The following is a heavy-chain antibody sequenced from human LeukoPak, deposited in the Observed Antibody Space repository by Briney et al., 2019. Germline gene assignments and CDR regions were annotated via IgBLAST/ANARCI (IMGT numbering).Heavy chain of an antibody. V-gene: IGHV4-31*03. CDR2: IYYSGST. CDR3: ARDTGDSSGYYLIDFDI. D-gene: IGHD3-22*01. CDR1: GGSISSGGYY. Sequence: PSETLSLTCTVSGGSISSGGYYWSWIRQHPGKGLEWIGYIYYSGSTYYNPSLKSRVTISVDTSKNQFSLKLSSVTAADTAVYYCARDTGDSSGYYLIDFDIWGQGTMVTVSS. J-gene: IGHJ3*02.